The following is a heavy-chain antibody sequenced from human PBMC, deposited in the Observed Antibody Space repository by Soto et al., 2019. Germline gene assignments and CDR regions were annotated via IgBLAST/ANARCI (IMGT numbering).Heavy chain of an antibody. CDR3: AKDRADCSGGSCYLAFDY. CDR2: ISYDGSNK. D-gene: IGHD2-15*01. CDR1: GFTFSSYG. J-gene: IGHJ4*02. Sequence: QVQLVESGGGVVQPGRSLRLSCAASGFTFSSYGMHWVRQAPGKGLEWVAVISYDGSNKYYADSVKGRFTISRDNSKNTLYLQMNSLRAEDTAVYYYAKDRADCSGGSCYLAFDYWGQGTLVTVSS. V-gene: IGHV3-30*18.